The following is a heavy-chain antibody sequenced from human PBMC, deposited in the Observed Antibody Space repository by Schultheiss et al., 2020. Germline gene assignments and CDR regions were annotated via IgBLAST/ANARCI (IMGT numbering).Heavy chain of an antibody. J-gene: IGHJ5*02. Sequence: GGSLRLSCAASGFTFSSYSMNWVRQAPGKGLEWVSSISSSSSYIYYADSVKGRFTISRDNAKNSLYLQMNSLRAEDTAVYYCARVQCDYGEVVCWFDPWGQGTLVTVSS. V-gene: IGHV3-21*01. CDR1: GFTFSSYS. CDR3: ARVQCDYGEVVCWFDP. D-gene: IGHD4-17*01. CDR2: ISSSSSYI.